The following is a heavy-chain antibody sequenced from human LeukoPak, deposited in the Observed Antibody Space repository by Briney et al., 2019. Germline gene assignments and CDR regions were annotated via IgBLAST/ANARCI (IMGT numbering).Heavy chain of an antibody. CDR2: VSHDTRTT. J-gene: IGHJ4*02. D-gene: IGHD2-2*03. CDR1: GFSFSSYA. CDR3: ARAIMGIENFDY. V-gene: IGHV3-30*10. Sequence: PGGSLRLSCAASGFSFSSYAMHWVRQTPGKGLEWVAVVSHDTRTTYYTDSLKGRFTIARDNSKSTLFLQMNGLRTDDTAVYYCARAIMGIENFDYWGLGTLVTVSS.